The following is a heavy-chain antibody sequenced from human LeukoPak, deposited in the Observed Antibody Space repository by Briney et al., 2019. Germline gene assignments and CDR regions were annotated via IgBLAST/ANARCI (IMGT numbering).Heavy chain of an antibody. CDR1: EFTFNNYA. CDR2: ISGSGDNT. J-gene: IGHJ4*02. Sequence: GGSLRLSCAGSEFTFNNYAMSWVRQAPGKGLEWVSTISGSGDNTYCADSVKGRFTISRDNSKNTLYLQMSSLRAEDTAVYYCAKDERNWNYNLASQTYDWGQGTLVTVSS. D-gene: IGHD1-7*01. V-gene: IGHV3-23*01. CDR3: AKDERNWNYNLASQTYD.